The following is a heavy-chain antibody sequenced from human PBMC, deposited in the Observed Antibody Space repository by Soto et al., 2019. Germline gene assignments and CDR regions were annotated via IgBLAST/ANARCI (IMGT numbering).Heavy chain of an antibody. V-gene: IGHV3-30-3*01. Sequence: QVQLVESGGGVVQPGRSLRLSCAASGFTFSSYAMHWVRQAPGKGLEWVAVISYDGSNKYYADSVKGRFTISRDNSKNTRYLQMNSLRAEDTAVYYCARGGRIQLWSGDYWGQGTLVTVSS. CDR1: GFTFSSYA. D-gene: IGHD5-18*01. CDR2: ISYDGSNK. CDR3: ARGGRIQLWSGDY. J-gene: IGHJ4*02.